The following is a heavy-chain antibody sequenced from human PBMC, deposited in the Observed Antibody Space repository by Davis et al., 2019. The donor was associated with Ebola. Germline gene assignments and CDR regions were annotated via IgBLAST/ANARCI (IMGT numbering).Heavy chain of an antibody. J-gene: IGHJ3*02. Sequence: GGSLRLSCAASGCTPSTSSLNWVRQAPGKGLEWISHIWVGSSTTHYADSVTGRFTISSDNAKSSLYLQMNSLRDEDTAVYYCTRDHSYAFDIWGQGTMVAVSS. CDR2: IWVGSSTT. V-gene: IGHV3-48*02. CDR1: GCTPSTSS. D-gene: IGHD4-11*01. CDR3: TRDHSYAFDI.